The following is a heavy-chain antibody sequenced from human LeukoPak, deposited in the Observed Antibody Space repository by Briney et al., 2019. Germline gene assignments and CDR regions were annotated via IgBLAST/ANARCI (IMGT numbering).Heavy chain of an antibody. CDR3: VKCSGGSCYKPIDI. V-gene: IGHV3-23*01. CDR1: GLTFSDSR. J-gene: IGHJ3*02. D-gene: IGHD2-15*01. CDR2: ISGSGGGT. Sequence: GSLRLSCAVSGLTFSDSRMIWARQAPGKGLEWVSGISGSGGGTYYADSVKGRFTISRDNTKNTLYVQMSSLRAEDTAVYYCVKCSGGSCYKPIDIWGQGTMVTVSS.